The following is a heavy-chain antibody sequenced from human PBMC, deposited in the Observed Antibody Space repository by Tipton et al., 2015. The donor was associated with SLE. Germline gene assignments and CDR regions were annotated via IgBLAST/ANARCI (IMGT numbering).Heavy chain of an antibody. V-gene: IGHV3-74*01. CDR2: INSDGSST. CDR1: GFTLSSHP. CDR3: ARDLSQYYFNS. Sequence: GSLRLSCAASGFTLSSHPMHWVRQAPGKGLFWVSRINSDGSSTIYADSVKGRFTISRDNAKNTLYLQLSSLRADDTAVYFCARDLSQYYFNSWGQGTLVSVSS. J-gene: IGHJ4*02.